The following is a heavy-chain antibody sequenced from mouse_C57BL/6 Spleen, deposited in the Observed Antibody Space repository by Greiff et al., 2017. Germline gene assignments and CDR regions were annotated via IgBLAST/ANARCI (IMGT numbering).Heavy chain of an antibody. Sequence: QVQLQQPGAELVKPGASVKLSCKASGYTFTSYWMHWVKQRPGQGLEWIGMIHPNSGSTNYNEKFKSKATLTVDKSSSTAYMQLSSLTSEDSAVYYCARRGDTMVTGYAMDYWGQGTSVTVSS. CDR3: ARRGDTMVTGYAMDY. J-gene: IGHJ4*01. D-gene: IGHD2-1*01. V-gene: IGHV1-64*01. CDR1: GYTFTSYW. CDR2: IHPNSGST.